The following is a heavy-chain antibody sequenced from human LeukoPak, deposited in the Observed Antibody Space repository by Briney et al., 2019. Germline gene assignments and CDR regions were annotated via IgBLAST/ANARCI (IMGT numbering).Heavy chain of an antibody. CDR1: GGSINSYY. D-gene: IGHD5-18*01. Sequence: SETLSLTCNVSGGSINSYYWSWIRQPPGKGLEWIGYIYYSGSTNYNPSLKSRITISVDTSKNQFSLKLSSVTAADTAVYYCARGGYSYGYGYWGQGTLVTVSS. CDR2: IYYSGST. J-gene: IGHJ4*02. CDR3: ARGGYSYGYGY. V-gene: IGHV4-59*12.